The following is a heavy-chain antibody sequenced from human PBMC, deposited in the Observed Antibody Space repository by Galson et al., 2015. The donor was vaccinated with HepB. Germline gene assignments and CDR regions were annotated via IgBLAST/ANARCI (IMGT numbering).Heavy chain of an antibody. CDR2: INPNSGGT. CDR1: GYTFTGFY. V-gene: IGHV1-2*02. J-gene: IGHJ6*02. D-gene: IGHD6-19*01. Sequence: SVKVSCKASGYTFTGFYKHWVRQAPGQGLEWMGWINPNSGGTNYAQKFQGRVTMTRDTSISTAYMELSRLRSDDTAVYYCARDLAVAGTFYYYYYGMDVWGQGTTVTVSS. CDR3: ARDLAVAGTFYYYYYGMDV.